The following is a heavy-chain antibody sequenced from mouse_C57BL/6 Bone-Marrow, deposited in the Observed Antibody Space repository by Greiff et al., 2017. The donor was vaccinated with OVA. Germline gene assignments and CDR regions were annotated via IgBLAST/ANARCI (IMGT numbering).Heavy chain of an antibody. D-gene: IGHD2-4*01. J-gene: IGHJ2*01. CDR1: GYTFTSYW. V-gene: IGHV1-69*01. CDR2: IDPSDSYT. CDR3: AREGWITTCFDY. Sequence: QVQLQQPGAELVMPGASVKLSCTASGYTFTSYWMHWVKQRPGQGLEWIGEIDPSDSYTNYNQKFKGKSTLTVDKSSSTAYLQLSSLTSEDSAVYYCAREGWITTCFDYWGQGTTLTVSS.